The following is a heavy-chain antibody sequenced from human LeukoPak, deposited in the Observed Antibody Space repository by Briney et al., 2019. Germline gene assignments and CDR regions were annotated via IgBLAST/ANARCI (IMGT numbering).Heavy chain of an antibody. V-gene: IGHV1-69*06. J-gene: IGHJ4*02. CDR3: AVATPGALDY. CDR2: IIPIFGTA. CDR1: GGTFSSYA. D-gene: IGHD5-12*01. Sequence: SVKVSCKASGGTFSSYAISWVRQAPGQGLEWMGGIIPIFGTANYAQKFQGRVTITADKSTSTAYMELSSLRSEDTAVYHCAVATPGALDYWGQGTLVTVSS.